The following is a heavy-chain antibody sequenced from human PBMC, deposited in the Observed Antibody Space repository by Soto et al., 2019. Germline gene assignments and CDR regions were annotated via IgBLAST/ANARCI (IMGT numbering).Heavy chain of an antibody. V-gene: IGHV3-23*01. CDR3: AKLHYYGSTGYYRHLDY. D-gene: IGHD3-22*01. J-gene: IGHJ4*02. Sequence: GGSLRLSCVASGFTFGSYAMIWVRQVPGKGLEWVSISSPSGAGTHYADSVKGRFTISRDNFKNTVFLQMNSLRAEDTAEYFCAKLHYYGSTGYYRHLDYWGQGTLVTVSS. CDR1: GFTFGSYA. CDR2: SSPSGAGT.